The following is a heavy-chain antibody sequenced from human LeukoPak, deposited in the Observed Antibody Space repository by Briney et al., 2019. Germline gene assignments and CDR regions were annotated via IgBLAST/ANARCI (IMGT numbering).Heavy chain of an antibody. J-gene: IGHJ4*02. V-gene: IGHV3-23*01. CDR2: ISGSGITT. CDR3: AKMSAPAFFES. CDR1: GFTFSGYG. Sequence: PGGSLRLSCAASGFTFSGYGMSWVRQAPGKELEWVSGISGSGITTWYADSVKGWLTISRDNSKNTLYLQMNSLRVEDTAVYYCAKMSAPAFFESWGQGTLVTVSS. D-gene: IGHD6-13*01.